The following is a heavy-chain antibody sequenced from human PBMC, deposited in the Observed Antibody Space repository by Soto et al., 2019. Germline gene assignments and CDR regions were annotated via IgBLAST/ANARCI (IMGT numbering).Heavy chain of an antibody. J-gene: IGHJ4*02. V-gene: IGHV3-30-3*01. CDR2: ISYDGSNK. CDR3: ARDFDY. Sequence: QVQLVESGGGVVQPGRSLRLSCAASGFTFSSYAMHWVRQAPGKGLEWVAVISYDGSNKYYADSVKGRFTISRDNSKNTLYLTMNSLRAEDTAVYYCARDFDYWGQGTLVTVSS. CDR1: GFTFSSYA.